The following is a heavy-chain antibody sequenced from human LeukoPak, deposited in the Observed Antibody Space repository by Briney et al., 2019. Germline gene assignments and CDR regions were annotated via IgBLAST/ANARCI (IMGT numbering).Heavy chain of an antibody. CDR3: AKDEFLYSSFDY. D-gene: IGHD1-26*01. Sequence: AGGSLRLSCAASGFTFSSYAMSWVRQAPGKGLEWVSAISGSGGSTYYADSVKGRFTISRDNSKNTLYLQMNSLRAEDTAVYYCAKDEFLYSSFDYWGQGTLVTVSS. CDR1: GFTFSSYA. J-gene: IGHJ4*02. V-gene: IGHV3-23*01. CDR2: ISGSGGST.